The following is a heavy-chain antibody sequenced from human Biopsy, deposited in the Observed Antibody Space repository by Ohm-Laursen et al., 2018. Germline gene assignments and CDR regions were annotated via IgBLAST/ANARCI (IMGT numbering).Heavy chain of an antibody. D-gene: IGHD3-3*01. CDR1: GASISDYY. V-gene: IGHV4-4*07. J-gene: IGHJ6*02. CDR2: IFTSGST. CDR3: ARAGIYSWSGVDV. Sequence: GTLSLTWAVSGASISDYYCVWIRQPAGKGLEWIGLIFTSGSTTYNPSLRSRVTMSVDTSKNQFSLRLNSVTAADTAVYYCARAGIYSWSGVDVWGQGTTVTVSS.